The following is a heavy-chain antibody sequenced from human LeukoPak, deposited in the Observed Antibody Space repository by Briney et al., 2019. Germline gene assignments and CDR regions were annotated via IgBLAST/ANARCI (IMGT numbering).Heavy chain of an antibody. V-gene: IGHV4-39*01. CDR3: ASRGGSGWLNYYYYGMDV. J-gene: IGHJ6*02. CDR1: GGSISSSSYY. Sequence: SETLSLTCTVSGGSISSSSYYWGWIRQPPGKGLEWIGSIYYSGSTYYNPSLKSRVTISVDTSKNQFSLKLSSVTAADTAVYYCASRGGSGWLNYYYYGMDVWGQGTTVTVSS. D-gene: IGHD6-19*01. CDR2: IYYSGST.